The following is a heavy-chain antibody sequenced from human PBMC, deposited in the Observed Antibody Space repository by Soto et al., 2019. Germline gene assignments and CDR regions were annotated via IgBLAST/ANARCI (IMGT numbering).Heavy chain of an antibody. CDR2: INAGYGNT. CDR1: GYTFSSYA. D-gene: IGHD7-27*01. V-gene: IGHV1-3*01. CDR3: ARDTGDGTFDF. Sequence: QVHLVQSGAEVRKPGASVKVSCKASGYTFSSYAMHWVRQAPGQRLEWMGWINAGYGNTKSSQKCQDRVTISRVTSASTAYMELTSLRSEDTAVYYCARDTGDGTFDFWGQGTLVTVSS. J-gene: IGHJ4*02.